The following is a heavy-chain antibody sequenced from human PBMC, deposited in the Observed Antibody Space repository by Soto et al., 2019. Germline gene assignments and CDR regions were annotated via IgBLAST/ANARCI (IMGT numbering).Heavy chain of an antibody. CDR3: ARSPYSLEGDGQHYYYGMDL. V-gene: IGHV1-2*02. CDR2: IKPNTDDT. D-gene: IGHD2-15*01. Sequence: QVQLVQSGAAVKRPGASVKVSCEPSGFTFSGFYLHWVRQAPGQGLEWVGWIKPNTDDTGYAQKFQGRVTLTWATSSRAGYMDLSRLRSDDTAVYYCARSPYSLEGDGQHYYYGMDLWGLGTTVTVSS. J-gene: IGHJ6*02. CDR1: GFTFSGFY.